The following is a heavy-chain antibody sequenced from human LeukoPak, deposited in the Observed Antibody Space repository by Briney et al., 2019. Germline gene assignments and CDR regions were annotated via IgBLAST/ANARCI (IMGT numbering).Heavy chain of an antibody. D-gene: IGHD6-19*01. CDR3: AKGPGSGWYGNRFDP. Sequence: SEGSLRLSCAASGFTFSSYVMSWVRQAPGKGLEWVSAISGSGGSTYYADSVKGRFTISRDNSKNTLDLQMNSLRAEDTAVYYCAKGPGSGWYGNRFDPWGRGTLLTVSS. J-gene: IGHJ5*02. V-gene: IGHV3-23*01. CDR2: ISGSGGST. CDR1: GFTFSSYV.